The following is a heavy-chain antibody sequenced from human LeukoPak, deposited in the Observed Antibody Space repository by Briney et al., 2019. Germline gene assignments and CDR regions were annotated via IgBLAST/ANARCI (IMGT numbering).Heavy chain of an antibody. D-gene: IGHD6-6*01. J-gene: IGHJ6*03. CDR1: GYSISSGYY. CDR3: VLAARQTAYYYYYMDV. Sequence: SETLSLTCTVSGYSISSGYYWGWIRQPPGKGLEWIGSIYHSGSTYYNPSLKSRVTISVDTSKNQFSLKLSSVTAADTAVYYCVLAARQTAYYYYYMDVWGKGTTVTVSS. CDR2: IYHSGST. V-gene: IGHV4-38-2*02.